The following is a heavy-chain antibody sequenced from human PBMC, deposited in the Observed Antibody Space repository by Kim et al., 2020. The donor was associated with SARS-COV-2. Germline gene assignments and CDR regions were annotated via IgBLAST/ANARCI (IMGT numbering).Heavy chain of an antibody. D-gene: IGHD4-17*01. J-gene: IGHJ6*02. V-gene: IGHV3-66*01. CDR3: ARDIPPYSGDYDTETSDYYYFGLDV. Sequence: GGSLRLSCAASGFIVSTKYISWVRQAPGKGLEWVSVIYSGGNTYYADSVKGRFTISRDNSKNTVFLQMNSLRAEDTAVYYCARDIPPYSGDYDTETSDYYYFGLDVWGQGTTVTVSS. CDR1: GFIVSTKY. CDR2: IYSGGNT.